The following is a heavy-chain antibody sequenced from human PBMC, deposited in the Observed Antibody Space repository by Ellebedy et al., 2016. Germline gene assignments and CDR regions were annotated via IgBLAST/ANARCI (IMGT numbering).Heavy chain of an antibody. V-gene: IGHV3-7*01. CDR2: IKQDGSEK. D-gene: IGHD4-23*01. CDR3: QTVAF. J-gene: IGHJ4*02. Sequence: GGSLRLXCAASGFTFSNYWMGWVRQAPGKGLEWVANIKQDGSEKYYGDSVRGRFIISRDNTENSLYLQMNNVRVEDTAVYYCQTVAFWGQGTLVTVSS. CDR1: GFTFSNYW.